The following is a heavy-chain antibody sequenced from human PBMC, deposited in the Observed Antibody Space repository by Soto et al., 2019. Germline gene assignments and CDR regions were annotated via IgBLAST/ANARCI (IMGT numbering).Heavy chain of an antibody. V-gene: IGHV1-3*01. CDR1: GYTFTSYA. D-gene: IGHD4-17*01. CDR3: ARDRETTVTTYWFDP. Sequence: QVQLVQSGAEVKKPGASVKVSCKASGYTFTSYAMHSVRQAPGQRLEWMGWINAGNGNTKYSQKFQGRVTITRDTSASTAYMELSSLRSEDTAVYYCARDRETTVTTYWFDPWGQGTLVTVSS. J-gene: IGHJ5*02. CDR2: INAGNGNT.